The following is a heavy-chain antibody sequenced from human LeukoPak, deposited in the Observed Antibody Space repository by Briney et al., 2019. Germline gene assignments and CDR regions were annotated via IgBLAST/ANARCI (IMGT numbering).Heavy chain of an antibody. J-gene: IGHJ4*02. CDR3: AKSGWDYYDMVDY. D-gene: IGHD3-22*01. CDR2: ISGSGGST. V-gene: IGHV3-23*01. Sequence: GGSLRLSCAASGFTFSDYYMSWIRQAPGKGLEWVSAISGSGGSTYYADSVKGRFTISRDNSKNTLYLQMNSLRAEDTAVYYCAKSGWDYYDMVDYWGQGTLVTVSS. CDR1: GFTFSDYY.